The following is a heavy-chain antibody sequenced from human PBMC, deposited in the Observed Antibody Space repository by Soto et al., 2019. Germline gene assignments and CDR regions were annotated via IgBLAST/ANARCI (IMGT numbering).Heavy chain of an antibody. D-gene: IGHD3-22*01. CDR1: GFSFNNYG. V-gene: IGHV3-33*01. CDR2: IWYDGSNK. J-gene: IGHJ6*01. CDR3: PRGPHYYESGGAWGRYGMDV. Sequence: QVQLVESGGGVVQPGSSLRLSCAASGFSFNNYGMHWVRQAPGKGLEWVAVIWYDGSNKYYADSVKGRFTISRDNSENTLYLQMNGLRAEDTAVYYCPRGPHYYESGGAWGRYGMDVWGQGTMVTVSS.